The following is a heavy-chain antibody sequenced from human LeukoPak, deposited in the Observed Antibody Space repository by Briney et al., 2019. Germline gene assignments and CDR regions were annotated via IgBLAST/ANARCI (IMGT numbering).Heavy chain of an antibody. D-gene: IGHD3-3*01. CDR1: GYSFSSYW. V-gene: IGHV5-51*01. J-gene: IGHJ6*02. Sequence: GESLKISCKGSGYSFSSYWIAWVRQMPGKGLEWMGIIYPGDSDTRYSPSFQGQVTISADKSINTAYLRCNSLKASDTAVYYCARGEYYDFWSAYSTNRRGYYGMDVWGQGTTVTVSS. CDR2: IYPGDSDT. CDR3: ARGEYYDFWSAYSTNRRGYYGMDV.